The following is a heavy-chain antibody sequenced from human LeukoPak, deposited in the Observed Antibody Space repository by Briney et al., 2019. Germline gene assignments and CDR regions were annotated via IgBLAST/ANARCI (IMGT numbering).Heavy chain of an antibody. V-gene: IGHV5-51*01. D-gene: IGHD1-26*01. J-gene: IGHJ3*02. CDR2: IYPGDSDT. CDR3: ASWSGSFREVRAFDI. CDR1: GYSFTSYW. Sequence: GESLKISCKGSGYSFTSYWIGWVRQMPGKGLEWMGIIYPGDSDTRYGPSFQGQVTISADKSISTAYLQWSSLKASDTAMYYCASWSGSFREVRAFDIWGQGTMVTVSS.